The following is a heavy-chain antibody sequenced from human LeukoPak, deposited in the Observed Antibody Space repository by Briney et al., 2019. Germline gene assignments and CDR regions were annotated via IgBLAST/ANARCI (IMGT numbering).Heavy chain of an antibody. V-gene: IGHV4-59*08. J-gene: IGHJ4*02. D-gene: IGHD1-1*01. CDR3: ARYGNNWSFDY. CDR2: IYSSGST. Sequence: SETLSLTCTVSGGSISSYYWSWIRQPPGKGLEWIGYIYSSGSTDYNPSLKSRVTISVDTSKNHFSLKLSSVNAADTAVYYCARYGNNWSFDYWGQGTLVTVSS. CDR1: GGSISSYY.